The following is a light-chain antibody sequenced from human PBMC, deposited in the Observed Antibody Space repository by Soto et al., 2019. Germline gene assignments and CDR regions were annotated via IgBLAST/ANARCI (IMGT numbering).Light chain of an antibody. J-gene: IGKJ4*01. V-gene: IGKV3-11*01. Sequence: EIVLTQSPATLSLSPGERATLSCRASQSVGSSLAWYQQQPGQAPRLLIYDASNRATGIPDRFSGSGSGTDFTLTISSLEPEDFAVYYCQQRSNWPLTFGGRTKVDIK. CDR2: DAS. CDR1: QSVGSS. CDR3: QQRSNWPLT.